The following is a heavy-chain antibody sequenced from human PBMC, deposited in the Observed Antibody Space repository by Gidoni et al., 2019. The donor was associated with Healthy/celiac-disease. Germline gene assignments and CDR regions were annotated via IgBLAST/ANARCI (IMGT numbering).Heavy chain of an antibody. CDR1: GGSISISNW. D-gene: IGHD3-3*01. Sequence: QVQLQESGPGLVKPSGTLSLTCAVSGGSISISNWWSWVRQPPRKGLEWIGEIYHSGSTNYNQSLKSRVTISVDKSKNQFSLKLSSVTAADTAVYYCVVMKMERITIFGGKRNWFDPWGQGTLVTVSS. CDR2: IYHSGST. J-gene: IGHJ5*02. V-gene: IGHV4-4*02. CDR3: VVMKMERITIFGGKRNWFDP.